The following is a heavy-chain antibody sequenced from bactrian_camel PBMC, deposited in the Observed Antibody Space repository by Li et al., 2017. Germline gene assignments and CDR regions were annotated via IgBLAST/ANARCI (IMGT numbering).Heavy chain of an antibody. J-gene: IGHJ4*01. CDR3: TTSAGYCSGPYCYGRPLNY. Sequence: VQLVESGGGSVQAGGSLSLSCAASRYIYHTNCMGWFRQAPGEEREAIATLFTGGGVTHYADSNKGRFTISKDNAKKTVYLQMNSLRAEDTALYYCTTSAGYCSGPYCYGRPLNYWGQGTQVTVS. D-gene: IGHD2*01. V-gene: IGHV3S54*01. CDR2: LFTGGGVT. CDR1: RYIYHTNC.